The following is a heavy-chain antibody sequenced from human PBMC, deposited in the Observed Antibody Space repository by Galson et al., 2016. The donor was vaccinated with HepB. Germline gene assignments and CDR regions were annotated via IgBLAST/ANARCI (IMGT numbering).Heavy chain of an antibody. CDR3: ATHEAYSSSSPAFY. V-gene: IGHV4-39*01. CDR1: GDSISSSSYY. J-gene: IGHJ4*02. D-gene: IGHD6-6*01. Sequence: SETLSLTCTVAGDSISSSSYYWDWIRQPPGKGLEWLGSIYYSGTTYYNSSLKSRVTISVDMSKNQFSLRLSSVTAADTAVYYCATHEAYSSSSPAFYWGQGTRVTVSS. CDR2: IYYSGTT.